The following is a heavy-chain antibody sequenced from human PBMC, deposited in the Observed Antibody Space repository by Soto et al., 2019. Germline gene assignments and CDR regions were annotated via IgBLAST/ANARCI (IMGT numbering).Heavy chain of an antibody. CDR2: INHSGST. CDR3: AREYGGNSGTFDY. CDR1: GGSFSGYY. Sequence: QVQLQQWGAGLLKPSETLSLTCAVYGGSFSGYYWSWIRQPPGKGLEWIGEINHSGSTNYNPSLKSRVTISVATYKNQFSQKLSSVTAADTAVYYCAREYGGNSGTFDYWGQGTLVTVSS. D-gene: IGHD2-21*02. V-gene: IGHV4-34*01. J-gene: IGHJ4*02.